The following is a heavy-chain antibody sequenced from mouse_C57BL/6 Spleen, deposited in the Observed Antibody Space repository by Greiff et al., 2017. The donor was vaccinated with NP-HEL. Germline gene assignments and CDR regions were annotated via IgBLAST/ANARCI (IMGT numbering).Heavy chain of an antibody. V-gene: IGHV3-6*01. CDR1: GYSITSGYY. J-gene: IGHJ3*01. D-gene: IGHD1-1*01. Sequence: EVKLMESGPGLVKPSQSLSLTCSVTGYSITSGYYWNWIRQFPGNKLEWMGYISYDGSNNYNPSLKNRISITRDTSKNQFFLKLNSVTTEDTATYYCAREEGIYYYGSSYDWFAYWGQGTLVTVSA. CDR2: ISYDGSN. CDR3: AREEGIYYYGSSYDWFAY.